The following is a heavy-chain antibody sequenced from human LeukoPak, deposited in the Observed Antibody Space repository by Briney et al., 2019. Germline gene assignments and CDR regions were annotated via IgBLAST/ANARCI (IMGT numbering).Heavy chain of an antibody. J-gene: IGHJ6*02. D-gene: IGHD6-13*01. V-gene: IGHV1-3*01. CDR1: GYTFTSYA. CDR2: INAGNGNT. Sequence: GASVKVSCKASGYTFTSYAMHWVRQAPRQRLEWMGWINAGNGNTKYSQKFQGRVTITRDTSASTAYMELSSLRSEDTAVYYCARDRLIAAAGTGGMDVWGQGTTVTVSS. CDR3: ARDRLIAAAGTGGMDV.